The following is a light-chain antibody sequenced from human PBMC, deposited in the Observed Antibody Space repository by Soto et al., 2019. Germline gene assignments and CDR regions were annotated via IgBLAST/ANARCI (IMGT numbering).Light chain of an antibody. CDR2: DAS. CDR1: QSGSSS. Sequence: ESVLTPSPATLSLSPGERATLSCRASQSGSSSLAWYQQKPGQAPRLLIYDASTRATGIPAIFSGSGSGTDCTRTTTTLAAEDFAIEYCQQRDNWPYTFGQGTKLEIK. CDR3: QQRDNWPYT. V-gene: IGKV3-11*01. J-gene: IGKJ2*01.